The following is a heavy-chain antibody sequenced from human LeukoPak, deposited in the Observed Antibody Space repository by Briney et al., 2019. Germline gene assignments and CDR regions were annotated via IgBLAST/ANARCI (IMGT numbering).Heavy chain of an antibody. CDR3: AKIAPTTVRCFDY. Sequence: PAGSLRLSCAASGFTFSSYSRSWVRQAPGKGLEWVSAISGSGSSTYYAYSVKGRFTISRDNSKNTLYLQMNSLRAEDRAVYCCAKIAPTTVRCFDYWGQGTLVTVSS. CDR2: ISGSGSST. CDR1: GFTFSSYS. J-gene: IGHJ4*02. D-gene: IGHD4-11*01. V-gene: IGHV3-23*01.